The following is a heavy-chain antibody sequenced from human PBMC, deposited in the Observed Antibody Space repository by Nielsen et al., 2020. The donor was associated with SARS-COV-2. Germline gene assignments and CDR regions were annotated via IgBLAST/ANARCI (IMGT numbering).Heavy chain of an antibody. D-gene: IGHD1-26*01. J-gene: IGHJ4*02. CDR2: INTNTGNP. V-gene: IGHV7-4-1*02. CDR3: ARAGRIVGATSKLGY. CDR1: GYTFTSYA. Sequence: ASVKISCKASGYTFTSYAMNWVRQAPGQGLEWMGWINTNTGNPTYAQGFTGRSVFSLDTSVSTAYLQISSLKAEDTAVYYCARAGRIVGATSKLGYWGQGTLVTVSS.